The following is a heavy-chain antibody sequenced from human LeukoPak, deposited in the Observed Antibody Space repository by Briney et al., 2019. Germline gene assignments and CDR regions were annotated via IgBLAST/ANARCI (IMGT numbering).Heavy chain of an antibody. J-gene: IGHJ3*02. CDR1: GGTISSYD. CDR2: IYYSGST. Sequence: PSETLSLTCTVSGGTISSYDCSWIRQPPGKGLEWIGYIYYSGSTNYNPSLKSRVTISVDTSKNQFSLKLSSVTAADTAVYYCARHGNYDFLVVDIGGQGTMVTVSS. D-gene: IGHD3-3*01. V-gene: IGHV4-59*08. CDR3: ARHGNYDFLVVDI.